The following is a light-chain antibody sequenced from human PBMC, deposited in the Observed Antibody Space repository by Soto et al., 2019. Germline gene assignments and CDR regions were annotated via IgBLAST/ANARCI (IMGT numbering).Light chain of an antibody. J-gene: IGKJ5*01. V-gene: IGKV3-11*01. CDR1: QSVSSY. CDR2: DAS. CDR3: QQRSNWPIT. Sequence: EIVLPQSPATLSLSPGERATLSCRASQSVSSYVAWYQQKPGQAPRLLIYDASNRATGSPARFSGSGSGTDFTLPISSLEPEDFAVYYCQQRSNWPITFGQGTRLEIK.